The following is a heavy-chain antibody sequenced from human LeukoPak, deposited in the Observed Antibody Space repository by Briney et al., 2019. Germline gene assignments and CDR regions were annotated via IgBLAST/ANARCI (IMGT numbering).Heavy chain of an antibody. CDR1: GGTFSSYA. CDR2: IIPILGIA. CDR3: ARVKDSSGYYYSRPSYFDY. Sequence: ASVKVSCKASGGTFSSYAISWVRQAPGQGLEWMGRIIPILGIANYAQKFQGRVTITADKSTSTAYMELSSLRSEDTAVYYCARVKDSSGYYYSRPSYFDYWGQGTLVTVSS. V-gene: IGHV1-69*04. D-gene: IGHD3-22*01. J-gene: IGHJ4*02.